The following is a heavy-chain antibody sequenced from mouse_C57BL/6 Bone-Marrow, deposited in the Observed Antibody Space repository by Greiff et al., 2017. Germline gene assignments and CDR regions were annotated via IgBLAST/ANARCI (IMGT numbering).Heavy chain of an antibody. D-gene: IGHD2-5*01. V-gene: IGHV5-4*03. CDR1: GFTFSSYA. CDR2: ISDGGSYT. J-gene: IGHJ4*01. Sequence: EVMLVESGGGLVKPGGSLKLSCAASGFTFSSYAMSWVRQTPEKRLEWVATISDGGSYTYYPDNVKGRFTISRDNAKNNLYLQMRHLKSEDTSMYYCASDGAIAYYSTSYAMDYGGQGTSVTVSS. CDR3: ASDGAIAYYSTSYAMDY.